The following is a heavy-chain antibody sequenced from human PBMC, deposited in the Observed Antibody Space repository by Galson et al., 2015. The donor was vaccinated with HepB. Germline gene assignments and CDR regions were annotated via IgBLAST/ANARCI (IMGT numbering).Heavy chain of an antibody. Sequence: SVKVSCKASGYTFTGYYMHWVRQAPGQGLEWMGRINPNSGGTNYAQKFQGRVTMTRDTSISTAYMELSRLRSDDTAVYYCAGWGSGGNAAPPGGIVNYYYYMDVWGKGTTVTVSS. V-gene: IGHV1-2*06. CDR3: AGWGSGGNAAPPGGIVNYYYYMDV. CDR2: INPNSGGT. J-gene: IGHJ6*03. D-gene: IGHD2-15*01. CDR1: GYTFTGYY.